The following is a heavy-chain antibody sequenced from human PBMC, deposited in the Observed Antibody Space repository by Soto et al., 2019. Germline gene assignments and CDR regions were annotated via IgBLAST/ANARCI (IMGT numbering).Heavy chain of an antibody. Sequence: PRPSCEDSGFTFSRYAMHSVRLAPVNVHERLAFLSYDGSNKYYAEPVKVRVTIARDNSKNTLYLQMNSLRAEDTAVYYCARDFEGSYSSSRALYYYGMDVWGQGTTVTISS. CDR1: GFTFSRYA. V-gene: IGHV3-30-3*01. D-gene: IGHD6-6*01. CDR2: LSYDGSNK. J-gene: IGHJ6*02. CDR3: ARDFEGSYSSSRALYYYGMDV.